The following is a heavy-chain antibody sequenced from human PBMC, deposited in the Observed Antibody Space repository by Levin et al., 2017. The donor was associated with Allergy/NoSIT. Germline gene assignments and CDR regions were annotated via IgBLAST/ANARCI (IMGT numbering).Heavy chain of an antibody. J-gene: IGHJ4*02. CDR3: ARESACGSGSYYNY. CDR2: IYHSGIT. D-gene: IGHD3-10*01. V-gene: IGHV4-38-2*02. CDR1: DYSISSGYY. Sequence: SQTLSLTCAVSDYSISSGYYWAWIRQTPGKGLEWIGSIYHSGITYYNPSLKSRVTISVDTSTNQFSLKLSSVTAADTAVYYCARESACGSGSYYNYWGRGTLVTVSS.